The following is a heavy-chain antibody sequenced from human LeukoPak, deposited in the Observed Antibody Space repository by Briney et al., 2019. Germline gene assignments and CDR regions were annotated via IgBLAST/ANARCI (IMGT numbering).Heavy chain of an antibody. J-gene: IGHJ4*02. CDR2: VNPNSGGT. D-gene: IGHD3-9*01. CDR3: ATASRYFDWLSPSDY. Sequence: ASLKVSCKASGYTFTGYYMHWVRQAPGQGLEWMGWVNPNSGGTNYAQKFQGRVTMTRDTSISTAYMELSRLRSDDTAVYYCATASRYFDWLSPSDYWGQGTLVTVSS. CDR1: GYTFTGYY. V-gene: IGHV1-2*02.